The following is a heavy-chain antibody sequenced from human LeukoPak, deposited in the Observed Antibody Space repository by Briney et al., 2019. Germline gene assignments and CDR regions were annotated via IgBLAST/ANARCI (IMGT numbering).Heavy chain of an antibody. J-gene: IGHJ4*02. Sequence: GGSLRLSCAASGFTFSNYAMHWVRQAPGKGLEWVSIISSGGVYEYYADSVKGRFTISRDNSKNTLYLKLNSLRPEDTAVYYCARDSTYYYDSGSSGPHYFDNWGQGTLVTVSS. CDR2: ISSGGVYE. V-gene: IGHV3-30*01. D-gene: IGHD3-10*01. CDR3: ARDSTYYYDSGSSGPHYFDN. CDR1: GFTFSNYA.